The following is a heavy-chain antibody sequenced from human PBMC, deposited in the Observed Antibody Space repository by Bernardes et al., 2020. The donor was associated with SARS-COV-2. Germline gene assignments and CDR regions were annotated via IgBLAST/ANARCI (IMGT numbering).Heavy chain of an antibody. D-gene: IGHD2-2*01. V-gene: IGHV1-18*01. CDR1: GYTFTSYG. CDR2: ISAYNGTT. J-gene: IGHJ3*02. Sequence: ASVKVSCKASGYTFTSYGISWVRQAPGQGLEWMGWISAYNGTTNYAQKLQGRVTMTTDTSTSTAYMELRSLRSDDTAVYYCARDPDIVVVPAEDAFDIWGQGTMVTVSS. CDR3: ARDPDIVVVPAEDAFDI.